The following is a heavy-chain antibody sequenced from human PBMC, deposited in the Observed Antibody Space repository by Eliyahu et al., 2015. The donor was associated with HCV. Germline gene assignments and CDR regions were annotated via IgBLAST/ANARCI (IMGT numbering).Heavy chain of an antibody. D-gene: IGHD3-22*01. CDR1: GGSISNYY. CDR3: ARDSPYDSALDV. J-gene: IGHJ3*01. Sequence: QVHLQESGPGLVKPSXTLSLTCIVSGGSISNYYWTWVRQPAGKGLEWIGRIYSSGSTNYSPSLKSRVSMSVDTSKNQFSLRLSSVTAADSAVYFCARDSPYDSALDVWGQGTMVTVSS. V-gene: IGHV4-4*07. CDR2: IYSSGST.